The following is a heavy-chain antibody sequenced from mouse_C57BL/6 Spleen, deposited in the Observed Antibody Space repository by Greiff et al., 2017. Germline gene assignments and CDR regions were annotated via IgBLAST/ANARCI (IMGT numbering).Heavy chain of an antibody. J-gene: IGHJ1*03. CDR3: TREDWDWYFDV. D-gene: IGHD4-1*01. Sequence: DVHLVESGEGLVKPGGSLKLSCAASGFTFSSYAMSWVRQTPEKRLEWVAYISSGGDYIYYADTVKGRFTISRDNARNTLYLQMSSLKSEDTAMYYCTREDWDWYFDVWGTGTTVTVSS. CDR1: GFTFSSYA. V-gene: IGHV5-9-1*02. CDR2: ISSGGDYI.